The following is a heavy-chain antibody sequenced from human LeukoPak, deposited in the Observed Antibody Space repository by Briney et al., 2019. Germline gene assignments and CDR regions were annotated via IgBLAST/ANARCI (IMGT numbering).Heavy chain of an antibody. D-gene: IGHD5-12*01. CDR3: ARGGGYDWGAFDY. J-gene: IGHJ4*02. V-gene: IGHV4-59*01. Sequence: SETLSLTCTVSGGSISSYYWSWVRQPPGKGLEWVGFISYSGSTGYRPSLKSRVTISVDTSKNQFSLKLSSVTAADTAVYYCARGGGYDWGAFDYWGQGTLVTVSS. CDR2: ISYSGST. CDR1: GGSISSYY.